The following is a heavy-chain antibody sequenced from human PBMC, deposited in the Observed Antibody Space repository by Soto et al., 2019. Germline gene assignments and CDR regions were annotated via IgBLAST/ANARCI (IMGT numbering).Heavy chain of an antibody. CDR2: ISGSGGST. D-gene: IGHD3-22*01. Sequence: GGSLRLSCAASGFTFSSYAMSWVRQAPGKGLEWVSAISGSGGSTYYADSVKGRFTISRDNSKNTLYLQMNSLRAEDTAVYYCAKFIYDSSGSPPNFDYWGQGTLVTVSS. V-gene: IGHV3-23*01. CDR3: AKFIYDSSGSPPNFDY. J-gene: IGHJ4*02. CDR1: GFTFSSYA.